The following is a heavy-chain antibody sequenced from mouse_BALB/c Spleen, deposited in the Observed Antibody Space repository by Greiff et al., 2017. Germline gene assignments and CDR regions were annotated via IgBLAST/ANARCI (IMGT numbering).Heavy chain of an antibody. CDR2: ISDGGSYT. J-gene: IGHJ2*01. Sequence: EVQRVESGGGLVKPGGSLKLSCAASGFTFSDYYMYWVRQTPEKRLEWVATISDGGSYTYYPDSVKGRFTISRDNAKNNLYLQMSSLKSEDTAMYYGARGGFDYWGQGTTLTVSS. V-gene: IGHV5-4*02. CDR1: GFTFSDYY. CDR3: ARGGFDY.